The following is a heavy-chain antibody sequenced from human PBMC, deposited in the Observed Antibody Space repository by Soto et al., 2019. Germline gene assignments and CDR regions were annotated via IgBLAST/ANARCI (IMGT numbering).Heavy chain of an antibody. CDR3: ARVDYYDSRGYYGY. J-gene: IGHJ4*02. CDR1: GYTFTIYV. CDR2: ISGYNGNT. D-gene: IGHD3-22*01. Sequence: QVQLVQSGAEVKKPGASVKVSCKASGYTFTIYVISWVRQAPGQGLEWMGWISGYNGNTDYAQNLQDRVTLTTDASTSSVYMELRSLRSDDTAVYYCARVDYYDSRGYYGYWGQGTLITVSS. V-gene: IGHV1-18*04.